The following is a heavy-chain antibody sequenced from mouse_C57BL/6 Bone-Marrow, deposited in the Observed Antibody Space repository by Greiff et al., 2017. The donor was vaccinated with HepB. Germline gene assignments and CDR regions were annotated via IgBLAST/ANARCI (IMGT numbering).Heavy chain of an antibody. D-gene: IGHD1-1*01. CDR1: GYAFTNYL. CDR3: ARKNYGSEGFAY. Sequence: QVQLQQSGAELVRPGTSVKVSCKASGYAFTNYLIEWVKQRPGQGLEWIGVINPGSGGTNYNEKFKGKATLTADKSSSTAYMQLSSLTSEDSAVYFCARKNYGSEGFAYWGQGTLVTVSA. V-gene: IGHV1-54*01. CDR2: INPGSGGT. J-gene: IGHJ3*01.